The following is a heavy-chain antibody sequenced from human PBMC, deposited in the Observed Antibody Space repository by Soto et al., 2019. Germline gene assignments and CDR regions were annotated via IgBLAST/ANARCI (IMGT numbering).Heavy chain of an antibody. J-gene: IGHJ5*02. CDR2: IHYGGT. D-gene: IGHD3-10*02. CDR3: ARETLTDGLYSGWFDP. Sequence: QVQLQESGPGLVKPSQTLSLTCTVSGGSISSGSCYWSWIRQHPGKGLEWIGYIHYGGTYYNPSLQSRVTMLVDMSKNQFSLNLYSETAADTAVYYCARETLTDGLYSGWFDPWGQGTLVTVSS. CDR1: GGSISSGSCY. V-gene: IGHV4-31*02.